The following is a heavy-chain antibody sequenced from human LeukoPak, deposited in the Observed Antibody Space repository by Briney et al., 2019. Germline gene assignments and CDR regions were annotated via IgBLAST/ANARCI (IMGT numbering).Heavy chain of an antibody. V-gene: IGHV3-23*01. D-gene: IGHD6-19*01. CDR2: ISGSGGST. J-gene: IGHJ4*02. CDR1: GFTFSSYA. CDR3: AKVVSQWLVRSYFDY. Sequence: GGSLRLSCAASGFTFSSYAMSWVRQAPGKGLEWVSAISGSGGSTYYADSVKGRFTISRDNSKNTLYLQMNSLRAGDTAVYYCAKVVSQWLVRSYFDYWGQGTLVTVSS.